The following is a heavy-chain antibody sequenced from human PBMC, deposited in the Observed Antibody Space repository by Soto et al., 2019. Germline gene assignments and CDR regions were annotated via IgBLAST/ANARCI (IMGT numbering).Heavy chain of an antibody. D-gene: IGHD3-10*01. V-gene: IGHV3-73*01. CDR1: GFTFSGSA. CDR3: TRWKYYGSGSSPAGAYYYGMDV. CDR2: IRSKANSYAT. Sequence: GGSLRLSCAASGFTFSGSAMHWVRQASGKGLEWVGRIRSKANSYATAYAASVKGRFTISRDDSKNTAYLQMNSLKTEDTAVYYCTRWKYYGSGSSPAGAYYYGMDVWGQGTTVTVSS. J-gene: IGHJ6*02.